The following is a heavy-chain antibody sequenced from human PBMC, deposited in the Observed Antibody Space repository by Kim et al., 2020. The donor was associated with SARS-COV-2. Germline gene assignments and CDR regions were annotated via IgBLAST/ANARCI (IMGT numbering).Heavy chain of an antibody. D-gene: IGHD3-16*02. CDR1: GYTFTSYD. CDR2: MNPNSGNT. Sequence: ASVKVSCKASGYTFTSYDINWVRQATGQGLEWMGWMNPNSGNTGYAQKFQGRVTMTRNTSISTAYMELSSLRSEDTAVYYCARGSTLRTDGGVIVTDWYFDLWGRGTLVTVSS. CDR3: ARGSTLRTDGGVIVTDWYFDL. J-gene: IGHJ2*01. V-gene: IGHV1-8*01.